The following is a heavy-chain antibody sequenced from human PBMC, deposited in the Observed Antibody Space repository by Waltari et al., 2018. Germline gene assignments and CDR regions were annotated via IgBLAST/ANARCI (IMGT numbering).Heavy chain of an antibody. Sequence: EVHLLESGGGLAQPGGSLRLSCVGSGFDFISYAMSWVRQGPGEGLEWVSGISDSGVITKYADSVKGRFTVSRDNSKNTVFLQLNSLRAEDTAIYYCARHLYSIDYLELGNWGQGTLVTVSS. CDR1: GFDFISYA. J-gene: IGHJ4*02. CDR3: ARHLYSIDYLELGN. D-gene: IGHD3-22*01. CDR2: ISDSGVIT. V-gene: IGHV3-23*01.